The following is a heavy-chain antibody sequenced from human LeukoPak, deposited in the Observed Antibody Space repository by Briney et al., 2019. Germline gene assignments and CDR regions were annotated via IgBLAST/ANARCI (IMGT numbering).Heavy chain of an antibody. CDR1: GYTFTSYG. D-gene: IGHD3-3*01. V-gene: IGHV1-18*01. J-gene: IGHJ3*02. Sequence: ASVKDSCKASGYTFTSYGISWVRQAPGQGLESMGWISAYNGNTNYAQKLQGRVTMTTDTSTSTAYMELGSLRSDDTAVYYCARDPFWYRDAFDIWGQGTMVTVSS. CDR3: ARDPFWYRDAFDI. CDR2: ISAYNGNT.